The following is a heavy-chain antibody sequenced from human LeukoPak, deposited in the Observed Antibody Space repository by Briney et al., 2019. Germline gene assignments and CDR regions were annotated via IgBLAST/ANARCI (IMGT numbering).Heavy chain of an antibody. J-gene: IGHJ6*02. Sequence: GESLRLSCAASGFTFSRYWMHWVRQAPGKGLVWVSHINSDGGSTSYADSVKGRFTISRDNTKNTLYLQLSSLRAEDTAVYYCGREDRFGYNYAYGMDVWGQGTTVAVSS. CDR1: GFTFSRYW. CDR3: GREDRFGYNYAYGMDV. CDR2: INSDGGST. D-gene: IGHD1-1*01. V-gene: IGHV3-74*01.